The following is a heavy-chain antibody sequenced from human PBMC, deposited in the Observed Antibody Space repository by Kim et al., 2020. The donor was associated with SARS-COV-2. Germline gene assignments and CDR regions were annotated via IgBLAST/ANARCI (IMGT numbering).Heavy chain of an antibody. CDR1: GGSISSGDYY. CDR3: ARAGEGAPGVDTAMVTRYYFDY. J-gene: IGHJ4*02. V-gene: IGHV4-30-4*01. CDR2: IYYSGST. D-gene: IGHD5-18*01. Sequence: SETLSLTCTVSGGSISSGDYYWSWIRQPPGKGLEWIGYIYYSGSTYYNPSLKSRVTISVDTSKNQFSLKLSSVTAADTAVYYCARAGEGAPGVDTAMVTRYYFDYWGQGTLVTVSS.